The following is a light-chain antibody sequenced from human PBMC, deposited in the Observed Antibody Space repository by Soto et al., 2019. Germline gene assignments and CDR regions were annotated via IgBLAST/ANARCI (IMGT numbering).Light chain of an antibody. CDR3: QQYGSSPPFT. CDR2: GAS. Sequence: EIVLTQSPGTLSLSPGERATLSCRASQSVSSSYLAWYQQKPGQAPRLLIYGASSRATGIADRFSGGGSGTDFTLTISRLEPEDFAGYYCQQYGSSPPFTFGPGTKVDIK. CDR1: QSVSSSY. V-gene: IGKV3-20*01. J-gene: IGKJ3*01.